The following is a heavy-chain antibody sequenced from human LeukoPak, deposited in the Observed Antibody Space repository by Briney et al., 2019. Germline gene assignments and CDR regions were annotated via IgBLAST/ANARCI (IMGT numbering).Heavy chain of an antibody. CDR1: GGSISSGDYY. D-gene: IGHD3-10*01. J-gene: IGHJ6*03. Sequence: PSQTLSLTCTVSGGSISSGDYYWSWIRQPPGKGLEWIGYIYYSGSTYYNPSLKSRVTISVDTSKNQFSLKLSSVTAADTAVYYCARQVYYYGSGSYYNRYYYYMDVWGKGTTVTVSS. CDR2: IYYSGST. V-gene: IGHV4-30-4*08. CDR3: ARQVYYYGSGSYYNRYYYYMDV.